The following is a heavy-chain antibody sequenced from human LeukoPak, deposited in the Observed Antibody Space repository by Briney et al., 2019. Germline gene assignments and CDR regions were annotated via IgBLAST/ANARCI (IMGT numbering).Heavy chain of an antibody. Sequence: PGGSLRLSCAASGFTFSNYAMSWVRQAPGKGLEWVSSINGSGGSTYYADSVKGRFTISRDNSKNTLYLQMSSLRAEDTAVYYCAKDKGDFWSGHHYWGQGTLVTVSS. V-gene: IGHV3-23*01. CDR3: AKDKGDFWSGHHY. CDR1: GFTFSNYA. CDR2: INGSGGST. D-gene: IGHD3-3*01. J-gene: IGHJ4*02.